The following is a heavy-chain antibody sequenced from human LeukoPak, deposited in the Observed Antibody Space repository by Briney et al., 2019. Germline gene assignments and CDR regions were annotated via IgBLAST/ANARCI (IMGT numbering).Heavy chain of an antibody. CDR1: GFTFSSYW. V-gene: IGHV3-23*01. J-gene: IGHJ4*02. CDR3: AKAAGYLL. CDR2: ISNSDDST. Sequence: GGSLRLSCAASGFTFSSYWMHWVRQAPGKGLEWVSTISNSDDSTYYADSVKGRFTISRDNSENTLFLRMNSLRAEDTAVYYCAKAAGYLLWGQGTLVIDSS. D-gene: IGHD5-18*01.